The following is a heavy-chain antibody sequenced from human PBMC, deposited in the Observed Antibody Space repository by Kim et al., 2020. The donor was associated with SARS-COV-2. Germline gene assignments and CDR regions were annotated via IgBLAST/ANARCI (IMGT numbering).Heavy chain of an antibody. D-gene: IGHD3-10*01. Sequence: GGSLRLSCAASGFTFSSYWMSWVRQAPGKGLEWVANIRQDGSEKYYVDSVKGRFTISRDNAKNSLYLQMNSLRAEDTAVYYCASVDRRITVVQGVMAAFDLGRGGTMDTV. CDR2: IRQDGSEK. CDR3: ASVDRRITVVQGVMAAFDL. V-gene: IGHV3-7*03. J-gene: IGHJ3*01. CDR1: GFTFSSYW.